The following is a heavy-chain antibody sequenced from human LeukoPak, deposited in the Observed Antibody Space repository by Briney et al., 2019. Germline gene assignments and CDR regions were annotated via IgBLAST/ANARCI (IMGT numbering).Heavy chain of an antibody. J-gene: IGHJ3*02. D-gene: IGHD6-19*01. CDR2: IYPGDSDT. CDR3: ARTGYSSGWYGGFDI. Sequence: GESLKISCKVSGYLFSNYWIDWVRQMPGKGLEWMGIIYPGDSDTRYSPSFQGQVTISADKSISTAYLQWSSLKASDTAMYYCARTGYSSGWYGGFDIWGQGTLVTVSS. CDR1: GYLFSNYW. V-gene: IGHV5-51*01.